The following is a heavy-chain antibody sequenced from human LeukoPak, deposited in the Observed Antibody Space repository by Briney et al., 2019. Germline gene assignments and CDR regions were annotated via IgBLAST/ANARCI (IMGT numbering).Heavy chain of an antibody. CDR2: ISAYNGNT. Sequence: ASVKVSCKASGYTFTTYGISWVRQAPGQGLEWMGWISAYNGNTNYPQKLQGRVTMTTDTSTSTAYMELRSLRSDDTAVYYCARDQNSSGWYPFYYYYYMDVWGKGTTVTVSS. J-gene: IGHJ6*03. CDR3: ARDQNSSGWYPFYYYYYMDV. D-gene: IGHD6-19*01. CDR1: GYTFTTYG. V-gene: IGHV1-18*01.